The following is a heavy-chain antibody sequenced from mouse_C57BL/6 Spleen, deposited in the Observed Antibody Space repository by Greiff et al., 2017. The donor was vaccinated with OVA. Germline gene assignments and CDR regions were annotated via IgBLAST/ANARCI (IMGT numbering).Heavy chain of an antibody. J-gene: IGHJ4*01. CDR3: TKRDYDAMDY. CDR1: GYTFTDYE. V-gene: IGHV1-15*01. CDR2: IDPETGGT. Sequence: VQLQQSGAELVRPGASVTLSCKASGYTFTDYEMHWVKQTPVHGLEWIGAIDPETGGTAYNQKFKGKAILTADKSSSTAYMELRSLTSEDSAVYYCTKRDYDAMDYWGQGTSVNVSS.